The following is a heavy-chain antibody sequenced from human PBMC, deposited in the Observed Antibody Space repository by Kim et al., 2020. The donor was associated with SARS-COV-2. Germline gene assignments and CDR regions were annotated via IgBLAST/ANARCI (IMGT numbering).Heavy chain of an antibody. V-gene: IGHV4-39*01. CDR3: ASAPNQGQQLTRNYWGKRHNWFDP. CDR1: GGSISSSSYY. D-gene: IGHD6-13*01. CDR2: IYYSGST. J-gene: IGHJ5*02. Sequence: SETLSLTCTVSGGSISSSSYYWGWIRQPPGKGLEWIGSIYYSGSTYYNPSLKSRVTISVDTSKNQFSLKLSSVTAADTAVYYCASAPNQGQQLTRNYWGKRHNWFDPWGQGTLVTVSS.